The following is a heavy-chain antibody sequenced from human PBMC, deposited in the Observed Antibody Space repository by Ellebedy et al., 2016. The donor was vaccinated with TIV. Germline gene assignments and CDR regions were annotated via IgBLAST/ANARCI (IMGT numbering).Heavy chain of an antibody. V-gene: IGHV3-9*01. CDR2: ISWNSGSI. Sequence: SLKISCAASGFTFDHYAMNWVRQAPGKGLEWVSGISWNSGSIGYAHSVKGRFTISRDNAKNSLYLQMNSLRAEDTALYHCAKSDAMGYHYAMDVWGQGTTVTVSS. CDR1: GFTFDHYA. CDR3: AKSDAMGYHYAMDV. D-gene: IGHD5-18*01. J-gene: IGHJ6*02.